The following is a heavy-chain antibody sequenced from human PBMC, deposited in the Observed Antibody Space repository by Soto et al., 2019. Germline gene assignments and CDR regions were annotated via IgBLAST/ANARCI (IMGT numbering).Heavy chain of an antibody. J-gene: IGHJ3*02. V-gene: IGHV1-18*01. CDR1: GYTFTRYG. D-gene: IGHD6-25*01. CDR2: INPYNGDT. Sequence: QVQLVQSGAEVKKPGASVKVSCKASGYTFTRYGITWVRQAPGQGLEWMGWINPYNGDTNYAQKLQARVTMTTDTSSSTAYMELRSLRSDDTAVYYCAKDLKSGWLGPSDAVDIWGQGTMVTVSS. CDR3: AKDLKSGWLGPSDAVDI.